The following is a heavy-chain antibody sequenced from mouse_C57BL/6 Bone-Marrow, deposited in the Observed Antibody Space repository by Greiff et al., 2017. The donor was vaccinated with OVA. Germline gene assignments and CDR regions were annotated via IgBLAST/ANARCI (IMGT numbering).Heavy chain of an antibody. Sequence: VQLQQSGAELVRPGASVKLSCKASGYTFTDYYINWVKQRPGQGLEWIARIYPGSGNTYYNEKFKGKATLTAEKSSSTAYMQLSSLTSEDSAVYFCARKRYDGALYWYFDVWGTGTTVTVSS. J-gene: IGHJ1*03. D-gene: IGHD2-3*01. CDR3: ARKRYDGALYWYFDV. CDR2: IYPGSGNT. V-gene: IGHV1-76*01. CDR1: GYTFTDYY.